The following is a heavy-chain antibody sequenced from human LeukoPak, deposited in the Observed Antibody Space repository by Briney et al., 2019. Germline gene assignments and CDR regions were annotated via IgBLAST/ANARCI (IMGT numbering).Heavy chain of an antibody. CDR1: GFTFSSYW. V-gene: IGHV3-74*01. CDR3: ARISYDSSGYYDY. CDR2: INSDGSST. Sequence: GESLRLSCAASGFTFSSYWMHWVRQAPGKGLVWVSRINSDGSSTIYADSVKGRFTISRDNAKNTLYLQMNSLRAEDTAMYYCARISYDSSGYYDYWGQGTLVTVSS. J-gene: IGHJ4*02. D-gene: IGHD3-22*01.